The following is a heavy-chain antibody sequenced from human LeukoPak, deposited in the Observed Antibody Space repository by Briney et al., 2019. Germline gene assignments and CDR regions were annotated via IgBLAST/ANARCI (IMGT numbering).Heavy chain of an antibody. D-gene: IGHD2-15*01. CDR1: GYTFTSYG. CDR2: IIPIFGTA. V-gene: IGHV1-69*13. Sequence: SVKVSCKASGYTFTSYGISWVRQPPGQGLEWMGGIIPIFGTANYAQKFQGRVTITADESTSTAYMELSSLRSEDTAVYYCARAPLRGCSGGSCYKGGGAFDIWGQGTMVTVSS. CDR3: ARAPLRGCSGGSCYKGGGAFDI. J-gene: IGHJ3*02.